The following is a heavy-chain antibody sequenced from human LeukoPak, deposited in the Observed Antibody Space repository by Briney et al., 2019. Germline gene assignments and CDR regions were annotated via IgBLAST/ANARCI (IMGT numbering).Heavy chain of an antibody. CDR3: TTATTQ. CDR2: IKSKTDGGTT. J-gene: IGHJ4*02. D-gene: IGHD1-1*01. Sequence: GGPRRPSGQASGLTFVKAWWTGFGRAPGRGPEWVGRIKSKTDGGTTDYAAPVKGRFTISRDDSKNTLYLQMNSLKTEDTAVYYCTTATTQWGQGTLVTVSS. V-gene: IGHV3-15*07. CDR1: GLTFVKAW.